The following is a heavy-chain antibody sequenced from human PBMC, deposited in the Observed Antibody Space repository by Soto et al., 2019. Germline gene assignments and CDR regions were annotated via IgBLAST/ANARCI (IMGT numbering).Heavy chain of an antibody. V-gene: IGHV1-18*01. D-gene: IGHD5-12*01. J-gene: IGHJ6*02. CDR2: ISTYNGDT. Sequence: ASVKVSCKASGYTFTRSGISWVRQAPGQGLEWMGWISTYNGDTNYAQTFQGRVTMTTDTSTSTVHMEVRSLRSDDTAVYYCACVCVAPYYYYGMDFWGQGTPVTVSS. CDR3: ACVCVAPYYYYGMDF. CDR1: GYTFTRSG.